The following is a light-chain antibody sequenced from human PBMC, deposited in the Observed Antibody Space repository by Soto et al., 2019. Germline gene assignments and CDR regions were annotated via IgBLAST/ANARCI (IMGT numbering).Light chain of an antibody. V-gene: IGKV3-15*01. CDR3: QRYNNWNT. Sequence: EIVLTQSPATLSLSPGERATLSCRASQSVSSNLAWYQQKPGQAPRLLIYGASTRATGIPARFSGSGSGTEFTLTISSLQSGDFAVYYCQRYNNWNTFGGGTKVDI. CDR1: QSVSSN. CDR2: GAS. J-gene: IGKJ4*01.